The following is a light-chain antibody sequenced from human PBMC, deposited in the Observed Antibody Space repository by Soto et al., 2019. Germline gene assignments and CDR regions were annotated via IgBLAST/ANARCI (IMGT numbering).Light chain of an antibody. CDR1: SSDVGGYNY. CDR2: EVS. V-gene: IGLV2-14*01. J-gene: IGLJ3*02. CDR3: SSYTSRSTWV. Sequence: QSALTQPASVSGSPGQSITISCTGTSSDVGGYNYVSWYQQHPGKAPKLMIYEVSNRPSGVSNRFSGSKSGNTASLTISGLQAEDEADYYCSSYTSRSTWVFGGGIKLTVL.